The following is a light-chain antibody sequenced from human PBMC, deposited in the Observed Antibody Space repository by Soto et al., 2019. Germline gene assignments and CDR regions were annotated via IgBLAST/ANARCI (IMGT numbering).Light chain of an antibody. CDR1: QSVRSN. V-gene: IGKV3-15*01. CDR3: QQYNSWLWT. J-gene: IGKJ1*01. CDR2: GAS. Sequence: VVMTPSPANLSVSPLEIVTLSCRASQSVRSNLAWYQQKPGQSPRLLIYGASTRATGIPARFSGSGSGTEFTLTISSLQSEDFAVYYCQQYNSWLWTFGQGTMVDIK.